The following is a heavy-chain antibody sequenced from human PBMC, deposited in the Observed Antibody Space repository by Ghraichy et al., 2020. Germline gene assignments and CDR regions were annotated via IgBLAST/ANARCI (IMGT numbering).Heavy chain of an antibody. CDR2: IYYSGST. Sequence: SETLSLTCTVSGGSISSGDYYWSWIRQPPGKGLEWIGYIYYSGSTYYNPSLKSRVTISVDTSKNQFSLKLSSVTAADTAVYYCARSRYSSGPQHAYWGQGTLVTVPS. J-gene: IGHJ4*02. D-gene: IGHD6-19*01. V-gene: IGHV4-30-4*01. CDR1: GGSISSGDYY. CDR3: ARSRYSSGPQHAY.